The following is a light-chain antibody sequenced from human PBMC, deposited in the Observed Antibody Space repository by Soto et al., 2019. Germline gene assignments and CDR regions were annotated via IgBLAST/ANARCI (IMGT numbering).Light chain of an antibody. CDR3: QQRSNWPQRIT. V-gene: IGKV3-11*01. J-gene: IGKJ5*01. Sequence: EILLTQSPSTLSLSPGERATLSCRASQSVSSYLAWYQQKPGQAPRLLIYDASNRATGIPARLSGSGSGTDFTLTISSLEPEDFAVYHCQQRSNWPQRITFGQGTRLEIK. CDR2: DAS. CDR1: QSVSSY.